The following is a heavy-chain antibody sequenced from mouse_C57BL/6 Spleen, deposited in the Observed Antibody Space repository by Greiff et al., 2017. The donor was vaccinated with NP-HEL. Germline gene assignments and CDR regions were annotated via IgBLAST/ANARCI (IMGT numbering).Heavy chain of an antibody. V-gene: IGHV5-9-1*02. J-gene: IGHJ4*01. CDR2: ISSGGDYI. D-gene: IGHD3-2*02. CDR1: GFTFSSYA. CDR3: TRLDSSGYVGAMDY. Sequence: EVMLVESGEGLVKPGGSLKLSCAASGFTFSSYAMSWVRQTPEKRLEWVAYISSGGDYIYYADTVKGRFTISRDNARNTLYLQMSSLKSEDTAMYYCTRLDSSGYVGAMDYWGQGTSVTVSS.